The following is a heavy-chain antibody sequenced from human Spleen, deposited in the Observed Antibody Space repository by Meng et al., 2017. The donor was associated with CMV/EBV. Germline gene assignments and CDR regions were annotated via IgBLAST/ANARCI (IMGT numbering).Heavy chain of an antibody. CDR1: GFTFSNSA. J-gene: IGHJ5*02. Sequence: SCSSSGFTFSNSAMSWVRQAPGKGLEWVSVISGTGGLRYDAGSVKGRFTISRDNSKNTLSLQMNSLRVEDTAVYYCAKMDGVGSIFETWGQGTLVTVSS. CDR3: AKMDGVGSIFET. CDR2: ISGTGGLR. D-gene: IGHD3-3*01. V-gene: IGHV3-23*01.